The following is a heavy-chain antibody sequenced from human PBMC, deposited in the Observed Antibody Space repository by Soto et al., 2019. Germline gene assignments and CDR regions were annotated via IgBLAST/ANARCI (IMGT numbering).Heavy chain of an antibody. J-gene: IGHJ4*02. D-gene: IGHD2-21*02. Sequence: QVQLVESGGNVVQPGRSLRLSCAASGFTFSSYGMHWVRQAPGKGLEWVAVIWYDGSNKYCVDSVKGRFTISRDNSKNTPYLQMNSRRAEDTAVYYCARVKTDFDYWGQGTLGTVSS. V-gene: IGHV3-33*01. CDR1: GFTFSSYG. CDR3: ARVKTDFDY. CDR2: IWYDGSNK.